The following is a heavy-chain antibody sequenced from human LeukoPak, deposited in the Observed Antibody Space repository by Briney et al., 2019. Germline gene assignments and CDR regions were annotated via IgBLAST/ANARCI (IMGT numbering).Heavy chain of an antibody. J-gene: IGHJ4*02. D-gene: IGHD3-16*02. CDR3: ARAFQSLGGLSLPDY. CDR1: GYTFTNYA. V-gene: IGHV7-4-1*02. CDR2: IHPSTGNP. Sequence: ASVRVSCKASGYTFTNYAMNWVRQAPGQGLEWMGWIHPSTGNPTYAQGFTGRFVFSLDTSVSTTYLQISSLKAEDTAVYFCARAFQSLGGLSLPDYWGQGALVTVSS.